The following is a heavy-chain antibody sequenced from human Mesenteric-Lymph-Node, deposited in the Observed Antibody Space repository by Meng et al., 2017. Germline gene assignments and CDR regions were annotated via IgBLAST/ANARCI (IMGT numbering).Heavy chain of an antibody. CDR2: IYHSGST. V-gene: IGHV4-38-2*02. CDR3: ARSAPAHYYVSSCYYYFDY. Sequence: SETLSLTCSASGYSITSGYFWGWIRQSPGKRLECIGSIYHSGSTYQNPSLQSLLTLPVDTSKNQFSLKLTSVTAADTAVYYCARSAPAHYYVSSCYYYFDYWGQGTLVTVSS. J-gene: IGHJ4*02. D-gene: IGHD3-22*01. CDR1: GYSITSGYF.